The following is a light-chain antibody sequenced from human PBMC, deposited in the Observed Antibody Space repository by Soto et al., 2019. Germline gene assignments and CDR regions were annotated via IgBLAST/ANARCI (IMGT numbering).Light chain of an antibody. CDR1: SSDVGGYNL. Sequence: QSALTQPASVSGSPGQSITISCTGTSSDVGGYNLVSWYQQHPGKTPKLMIYEGSKRPSGVSNRFSGSKSGNTASLTISGLQAEDEADYYCCSYAGSSTLLFGGGTK. CDR2: EGS. J-gene: IGLJ2*01. V-gene: IGLV2-23*01. CDR3: CSYAGSSTLL.